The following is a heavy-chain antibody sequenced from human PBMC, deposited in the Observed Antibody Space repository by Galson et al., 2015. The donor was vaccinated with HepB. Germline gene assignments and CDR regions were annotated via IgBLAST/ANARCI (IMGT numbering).Heavy chain of an antibody. Sequence: SVKVSCKASGYTFTTYGISWVRQAPGQGLEWMGWISAYNGVTNYAQNLQGRVTMTTDTSTSTAYVELSSLRSDDTAVFYCARDRRVRGVPLTLYGMDVWGQGTTVTVSS. CDR2: ISAYNGVT. CDR3: ARDRRVRGVPLTLYGMDV. D-gene: IGHD3-10*01. V-gene: IGHV1-18*01. J-gene: IGHJ6*02. CDR1: GYTFTTYG.